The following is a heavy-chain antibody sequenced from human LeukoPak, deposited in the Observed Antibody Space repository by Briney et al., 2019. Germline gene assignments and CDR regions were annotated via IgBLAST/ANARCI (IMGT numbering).Heavy chain of an antibody. J-gene: IGHJ4*02. CDR2: IHTSGNT. CDR3: ARRPQRYYGSGSGYYFDY. V-gene: IGHV4-61*02. CDR1: GDSISSGRYY. D-gene: IGHD3-10*01. Sequence: PSETLSLTCTVSGDSISSGRYYWSWIRQPAGKGLEYIGRIHTSGNTNYNPSLKSRVTISVDTSKNQFSLKLSSVTAADTAVYYCARRPQRYYGSGSGYYFDYWGQGTLVTVSS.